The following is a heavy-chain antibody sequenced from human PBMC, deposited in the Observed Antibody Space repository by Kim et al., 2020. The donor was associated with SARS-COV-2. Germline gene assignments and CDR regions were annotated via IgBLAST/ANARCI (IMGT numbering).Heavy chain of an antibody. V-gene: IGHV3-66*01. Sequence: GGSLRLSCTASGFTVSYKSISWVRQAPGKGLEWVSTLYSVGSTYYSASVRGRFTISRDIFKNTVFLQMNNLRTGDTAVYYCSRAHPEYYYGLDVWGQGPT. J-gene: IGHJ6*02. CDR2: LYSVGST. CDR3: SRAHPEYYYGLDV. CDR1: GFTVSYKS.